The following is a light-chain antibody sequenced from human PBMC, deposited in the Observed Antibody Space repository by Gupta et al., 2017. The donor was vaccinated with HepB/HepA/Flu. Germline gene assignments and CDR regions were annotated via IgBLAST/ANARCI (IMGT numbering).Light chain of an antibody. Sequence: EIVMTQSPATLSVSPGERATLSCRASQSVSSNLAWYQQKPDQAPRLLIYGASTRATGIPARFSGSGYGTEFTLTISSRQSEDFAVYYCQQYNNWPPWTFGQGTKVEIK. CDR3: QQYNNWPPWT. CDR2: GAS. J-gene: IGKJ1*01. V-gene: IGKV3-15*01. CDR1: QSVSSN.